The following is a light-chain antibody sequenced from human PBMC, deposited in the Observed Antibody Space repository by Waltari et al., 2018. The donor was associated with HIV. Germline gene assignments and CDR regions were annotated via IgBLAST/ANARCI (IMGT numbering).Light chain of an antibody. CDR2: LNSDGSH. J-gene: IGLJ2*01. CDR3: QTWGAGIQV. CDR1: NGHSDYA. V-gene: IGLV4-69*01. Sequence: QLLLTQSPSASASLGASVRLTCTLSNGHSDYAITWHQQQPEKGPRFLMRLNSDGSHNKGDGISDRCSGSSSGAERYLTISSLQAEDEGDYHCQTWGAGIQVFGGGTKLTVL.